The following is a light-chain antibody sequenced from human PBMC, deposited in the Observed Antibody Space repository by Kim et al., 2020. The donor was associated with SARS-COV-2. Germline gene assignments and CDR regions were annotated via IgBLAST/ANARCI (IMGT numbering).Light chain of an antibody. V-gene: IGLV3-9*01. CDR1: NIGSKN. J-gene: IGLJ2*01. CDR2: RDS. CDR3: PVWDSSTGGV. Sequence: SYELTQPLSVSVVLGQTARITCGGNNIGSKNVHWYQQKPGQAPVLVIYRDSNRPSGIPERFSGSNSGNTATLTISRAQAGDEADYYCPVWDSSTGGVFGG.